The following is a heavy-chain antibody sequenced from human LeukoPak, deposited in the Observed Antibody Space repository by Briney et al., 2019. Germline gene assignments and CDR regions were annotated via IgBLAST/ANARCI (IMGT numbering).Heavy chain of an antibody. Sequence: TGGSLRLSCSASGFTFSSYAMHWVRQAPGKGLEYVSAISSNGGHTYYADAVKGRFTISRDNSKNTLYLQMSRLRAEDTAVYYCVKDWDIVVIPAAMGSGYFDYWGQGTLVTVSS. CDR2: ISSNGGHT. J-gene: IGHJ4*02. CDR1: GFTFSSYA. CDR3: VKDWDIVVIPAAMGSGYFDY. V-gene: IGHV3-64D*06. D-gene: IGHD2-2*01.